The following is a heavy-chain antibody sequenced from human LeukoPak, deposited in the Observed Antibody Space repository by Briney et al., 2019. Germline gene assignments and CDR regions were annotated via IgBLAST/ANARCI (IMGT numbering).Heavy chain of an antibody. Sequence: GGSLRLSCAASGFTFSSYAMNWVRQAPGKGLEWLSYISSDGTTIYYADSVKGRITISRDNARKSLYLRVNSLRAEDTAVYYCVPQKGYGGNPLDYWGQGTLVTVST. V-gene: IGHV3-48*01. CDR3: VPQKGYGGNPLDY. D-gene: IGHD4-23*01. J-gene: IGHJ4*02. CDR1: GFTFSSYA. CDR2: ISSDGTTI.